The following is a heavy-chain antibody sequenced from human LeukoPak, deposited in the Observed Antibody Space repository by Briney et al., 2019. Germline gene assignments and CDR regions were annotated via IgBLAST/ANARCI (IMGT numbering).Heavy chain of an antibody. V-gene: IGHV4-61*02. J-gene: IGHJ3*02. D-gene: IGHD3-22*01. CDR1: GGSISSGSYY. Sequence: KASETLSLTCTVSGGSISSGSYYWSWIRQPAGKGLEWIGRIYTSGSTNYNPSLKSRVTISVDTSKNQFSLKLSSVTAADTAVYYCARATVRYYYDSSGYFSLSENAAFDIRGQGTMVTVSS. CDR3: ARATVRYYYDSSGYFSLSENAAFDI. CDR2: IYTSGST.